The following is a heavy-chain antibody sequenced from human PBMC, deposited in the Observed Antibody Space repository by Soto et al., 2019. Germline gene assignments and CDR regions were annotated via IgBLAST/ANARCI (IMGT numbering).Heavy chain of an antibody. CDR3: AKQSSGWYGYYYYGMDV. CDR2: ISYDGSNK. Sequence: GGSLRLSCAASGFTFSSYGMHWVRKNPGKGLEWVAVISYDGSNKYYADSVKGRFTISRDNSKNTLYLQMNSLRAEDTAVYYCAKQSSGWYGYYYYGMDVWGQGTTVTVSS. J-gene: IGHJ6*02. CDR1: GFTFSSYG. V-gene: IGHV3-30*18. D-gene: IGHD6-19*01.